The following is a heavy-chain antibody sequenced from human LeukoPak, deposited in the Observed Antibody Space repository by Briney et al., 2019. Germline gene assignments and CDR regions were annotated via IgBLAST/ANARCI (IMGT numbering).Heavy chain of an antibody. V-gene: IGHV1-18*01. CDR3: ARKEITMVRGVREYWFDP. CDR2: ISAYNGNT. D-gene: IGHD3-10*01. J-gene: IGHJ5*02. Sequence: GASVKVSCKAPGYTFTSYGISWVRQAPGQGLEWMGWISAYNGNTNYAQKLQGRVTMTTDTSTSTAYMELRSLRSDDTAVYYCARKEITMVRGVREYWFDPWGQGTLVTVSS. CDR1: GYTFTSYG.